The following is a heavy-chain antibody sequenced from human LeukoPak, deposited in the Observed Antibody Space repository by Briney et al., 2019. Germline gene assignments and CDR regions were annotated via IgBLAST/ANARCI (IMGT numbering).Heavy chain of an antibody. CDR1: GGSFSGYY. Sequence: PSETLSLTCAVYGGSFSGYYWSWIRQPPGKGLEWIGEINHSGSTNYNPSLKSRVTTSVDTSKNQFSLKLSSVTAADTAVYYCARGPPYSGSIHWGQGTLVTVSS. CDR2: INHSGST. J-gene: IGHJ4*02. CDR3: ARGPPYSGSIH. V-gene: IGHV4-34*01. D-gene: IGHD5-12*01.